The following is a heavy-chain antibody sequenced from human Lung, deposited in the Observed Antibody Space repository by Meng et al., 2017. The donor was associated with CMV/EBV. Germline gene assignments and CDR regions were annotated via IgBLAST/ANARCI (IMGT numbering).Heavy chain of an antibody. V-gene: IGHV3-7*01. CDR2: INEDGTDK. CDR3: ARPIEGIRETLDY. Sequence: SXAASGFTVTRNWMTWVRQAPGKGLEWVANINEDGTDKNYLDSVKGRFTISRDNVKKSVYLQMNTLRGEDTAVYYCARPIEGIRETLDYWGQGTXVPVAS. J-gene: IGHJ4*02. D-gene: IGHD3-10*01. CDR1: GFTVTRNW.